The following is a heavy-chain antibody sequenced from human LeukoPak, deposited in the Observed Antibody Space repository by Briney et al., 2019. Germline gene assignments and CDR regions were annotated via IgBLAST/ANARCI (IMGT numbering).Heavy chain of an antibody. J-gene: IGHJ5*02. V-gene: IGHV4-38-2*02. CDR2: IYHSGST. CDR1: GYSISSGYY. Sequence: PSETLSLTCTVSGYSISSGYYWGWIRQPPGKGLEWIGNIYHSGSTYSNPSLKSRVIISVDTSKNQFSLKLSSVTAADTAVYYCARDIELWFGELFESSNWFDPWGQGTLVTVSS. CDR3: ARDIELWFGELFESSNWFDP. D-gene: IGHD3-10*01.